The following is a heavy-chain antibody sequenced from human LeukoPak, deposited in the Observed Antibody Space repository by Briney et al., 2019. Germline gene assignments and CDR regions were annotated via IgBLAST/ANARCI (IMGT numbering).Heavy chain of an antibody. CDR3: AKHQVRSHDY. V-gene: IGHV3-23*01. CDR2: VCGTDGGTPGYT. J-gene: IGHJ4*02. CDR1: GFTFSSYA. Sequence: PGGSLRLSCAASGFTFSSYAMSWVRQAPGKGLEWVAAVCGTDGGTPGYTYYADSVKGRFTISRDNSKNTAYLQMNSLRAEDTAVYYCAKHQVRSHDYWGQGTLVTVSS.